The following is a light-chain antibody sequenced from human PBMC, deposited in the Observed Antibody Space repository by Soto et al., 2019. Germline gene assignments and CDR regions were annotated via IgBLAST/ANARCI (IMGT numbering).Light chain of an antibody. J-gene: IGLJ1*01. V-gene: IGLV2-14*01. Sequence: QSVLTQPASMSASPGQSITISCTGTNSDVGGYTSVSWYQQHPGKAPKLMIYQVNNRPSGVSNRFSGSKSGNTASLTISGLQAEDEADYYCSSYTDTSTVFGNGTKVTVL. CDR1: NSDVGGYTS. CDR3: SSYTDTSTV. CDR2: QVN.